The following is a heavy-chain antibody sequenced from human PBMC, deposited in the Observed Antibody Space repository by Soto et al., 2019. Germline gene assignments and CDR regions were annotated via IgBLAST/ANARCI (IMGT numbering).Heavy chain of an antibody. D-gene: IGHD3-3*01. CDR1: GFTFSSYA. CDR2: ISGSGGST. J-gene: IGHJ3*02. CDR3: AKAGEDFWSGYYMAPDAFDI. Sequence: PVGSLRLSCAASGFTFSSYAMSWVRQAPGKGLEWVSAISGSGGSTYYADSVKGRFTISRDNSKNTLYLQMNSLRAEDTAVYYCAKAGEDFWSGYYMAPDAFDIWGQGTMVTVSS. V-gene: IGHV3-23*01.